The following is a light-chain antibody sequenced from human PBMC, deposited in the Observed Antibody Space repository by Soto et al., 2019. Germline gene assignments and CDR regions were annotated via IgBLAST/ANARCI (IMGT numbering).Light chain of an antibody. Sequence: QPVLTQPPSVSGAPGQRVTISCTGSSYNIGAGYDVHWYQQLPGTAPKLFIFGNSNRPSGVPDRFSGSKSGTSASLAITGLQAEDEADYYCQSYDSSLSGWVFGGGTKLTVL. V-gene: IGLV1-40*01. CDR2: GNS. J-gene: IGLJ3*02. CDR3: QSYDSSLSGWV. CDR1: SYNIGAGYD.